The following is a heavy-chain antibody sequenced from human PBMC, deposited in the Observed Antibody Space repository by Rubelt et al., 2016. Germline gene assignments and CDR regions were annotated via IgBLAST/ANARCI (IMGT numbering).Heavy chain of an antibody. V-gene: IGHV4-34*01. CDR2: INYSGRT. Sequence: QVQLQQWGAGLLKPSETLSLTCAVYGGSFSGYYWSWIRQPPGKGLEWIGEINYSGRTNHNPSLKNRVTISVEPSKNQFSLTRNSVTAAETAVDYCARRGGQSSGFFDFDYWGQGFLVTVSS. D-gene: IGHD3-22*01. CDR3: ARRGGQSSGFFDFDY. CDR1: GGSFSGYY. J-gene: IGHJ4*02.